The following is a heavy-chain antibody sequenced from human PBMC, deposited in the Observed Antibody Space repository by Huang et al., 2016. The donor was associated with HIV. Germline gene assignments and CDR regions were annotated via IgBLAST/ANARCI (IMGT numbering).Heavy chain of an antibody. Sequence: QVQLVESGGGVVQPGGSLRLSCAASGFTFSNFGMHWVRQAPGKGLEWVAVISYYGRNGGYSESVKGRFTISRDNPMNTLYLQMNSLRSNDTAVYYCAKESRWFSDLDTRGQGTLVTVSS. CDR3: AKESRWFSDLDT. CDR2: ISYYGRNG. J-gene: IGHJ5*02. D-gene: IGHD2-15*01. V-gene: IGHV3-30*18. CDR1: GFTFSNFG.